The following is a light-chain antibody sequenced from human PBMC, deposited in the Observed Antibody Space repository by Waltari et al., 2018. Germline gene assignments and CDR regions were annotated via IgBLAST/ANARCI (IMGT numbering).Light chain of an antibody. V-gene: IGKV3-15*01. CDR1: QSVSSN. CDR3: QQYNNWPPLT. Sequence: EIVMTQSPATLSVSPGERATLSFSASQSVSSNVAWYQQKPGQAPRLLIYGAYTRATGIPARFSGSGSGTEVTLTISSMQSEVFAVYYCQQYNNWPPLTFGGGTKVEIK. CDR2: GAY. J-gene: IGKJ4*01.